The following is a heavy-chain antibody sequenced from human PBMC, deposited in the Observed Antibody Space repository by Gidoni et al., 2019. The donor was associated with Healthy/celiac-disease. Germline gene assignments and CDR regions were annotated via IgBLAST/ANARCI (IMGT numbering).Heavy chain of an antibody. CDR3: AGGTDYGSGQPIYFDY. CDR1: GGSISSSSYY. Sequence: QLQLQESGPGLVKPSETLSLTCTVSGGSISSSSYYWGWIRQPPGKGLEWIGSIYYSGSTYYNPSLKSRVTISVDTSKNQFSLKLSSVTAADTAVYYCAGGTDYGSGQPIYFDYWGQGTLVTVSS. J-gene: IGHJ4*02. V-gene: IGHV4-39*01. CDR2: IYYSGST. D-gene: IGHD3-10*01.